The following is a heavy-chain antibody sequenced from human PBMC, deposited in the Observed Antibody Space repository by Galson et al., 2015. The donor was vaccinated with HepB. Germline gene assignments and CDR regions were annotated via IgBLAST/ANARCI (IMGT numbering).Heavy chain of an antibody. V-gene: IGHV2-5*02. Sequence: PALVKPTQTLTLTCTFSGFSLSTSGVGVGWIRQPPGKALEWLALIYWDDDKRYSPSLKSRLTITKDTSKNQVVLTMTNMDPVDTATYYCARGIAAAGILDYWGQGTLVTVSS. D-gene: IGHD6-13*01. CDR1: GFSLSTSGVG. CDR3: ARGIAAAGILDY. CDR2: IYWDDDK. J-gene: IGHJ4*02.